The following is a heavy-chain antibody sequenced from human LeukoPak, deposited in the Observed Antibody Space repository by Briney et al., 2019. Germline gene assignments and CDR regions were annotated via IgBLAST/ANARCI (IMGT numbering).Heavy chain of an antibody. CDR1: GGSISSSSYY. V-gene: IGHV4-39*07. J-gene: IGHJ6*03. D-gene: IGHD2-15*01. CDR3: ARYPMVVAATGALYYYMDV. Sequence: SETLSLTCTVSGGSISSSSYYWGWIRQPPGKGLEWIGSIYYSGSTYYNPSLKSRVTISVDTSKNQFSLKLSSVTAADTAVYYCARYPMVVAATGALYYYMDVWGKGTTVTVSS. CDR2: IYYSGST.